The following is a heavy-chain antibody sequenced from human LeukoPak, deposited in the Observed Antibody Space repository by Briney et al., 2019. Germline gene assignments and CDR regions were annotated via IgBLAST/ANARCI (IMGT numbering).Heavy chain of an antibody. V-gene: IGHV3-23*01. D-gene: IGHD1-26*01. CDR3: AKGGSGSYGLRVAN. Sequence: PGGSLRLSCAASGFTFKNYPMTWVRQAPGKGLEWVSTISADGIQTYYADSVRGRFTISRDASRNTLYLHMNSLRVEDTAFYYCAKGGSGSYGLRVANWGQGTLVTVSS. CDR2: ISADGIQT. CDR1: GFTFKNYP. J-gene: IGHJ4*02.